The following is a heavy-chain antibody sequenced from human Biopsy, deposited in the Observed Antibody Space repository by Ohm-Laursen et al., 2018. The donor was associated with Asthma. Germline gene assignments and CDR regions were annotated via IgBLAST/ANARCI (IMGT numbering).Heavy chain of an antibody. CDR3: ARVRRYGDIFFGMDA. V-gene: IGHV4-30-4*01. CDR2: AHFSGST. J-gene: IGHJ6*01. D-gene: IGHD4-17*01. CDR1: GGYIDSHDWS. Sequence: TLSLTCPVSGGYIDSHDWSWCWIRQSPGKGLQWLGYAHFSGSTHYNPSLDRRIRMSVDTSKSQVSLSLTSVSAADTAVYFCARVRRYGDIFFGMDAWGQGTTVTVSS.